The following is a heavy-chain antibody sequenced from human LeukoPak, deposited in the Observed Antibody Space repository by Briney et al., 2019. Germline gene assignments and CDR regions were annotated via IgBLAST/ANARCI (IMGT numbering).Heavy chain of an antibody. CDR2: IYYSGTT. V-gene: IGHV4-39*02. J-gene: IGHJ4*02. CDR1: GGSINSSRYY. CDR3: AREEVYYGGDKIAYYFDS. Sequence: PSETLSLTCTVSGGSINSSRYYWGWIRQPPGKGLEWIGSIYYSGTTDYNPSLKSRVTISVDTSKNQFSLKLSSVTAADTTVYYCAREEVYYGGDKIAYYFDSWGQGTLVTVSS. D-gene: IGHD4-23*01.